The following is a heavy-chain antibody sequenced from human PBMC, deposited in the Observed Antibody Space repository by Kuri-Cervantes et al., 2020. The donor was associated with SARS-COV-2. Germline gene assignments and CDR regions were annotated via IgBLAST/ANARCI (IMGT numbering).Heavy chain of an antibody. J-gene: IGHJ4*02. CDR1: GFTFSSYS. Sequence: ETLSFTCAASGFTFSSYSMNWVRQAPGKGLEWVSSISSSSSYIYYADSVKGRFTISRDNAKNSLYLQMNSLRAEDTAVYYCARYSSSWSYYWGQGTLVTVSS. CDR3: ARYSSSWSYY. V-gene: IGHV3-21*01. CDR2: ISSSSSYI. D-gene: IGHD6-13*01.